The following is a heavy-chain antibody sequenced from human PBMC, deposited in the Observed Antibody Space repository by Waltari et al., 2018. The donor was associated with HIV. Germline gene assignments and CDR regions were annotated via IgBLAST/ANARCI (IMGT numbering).Heavy chain of an antibody. D-gene: IGHD4-4*01. J-gene: IGHJ4*02. Sequence: QLQLRESGPGLVKPSETLSLTCSVSGGSINNSLYYWCWIRQPPGKGLEWIGSIYYSGGTYYNPSLKSRVTISIDTSTNQFSLKVNSVTASDTAVYYCARQWYYSNYLFDYWGQGTLVTVSS. CDR3: ARQWYYSNYLFDY. V-gene: IGHV4-39*01. CDR1: GGSINNSLYY. CDR2: IYYSGGT.